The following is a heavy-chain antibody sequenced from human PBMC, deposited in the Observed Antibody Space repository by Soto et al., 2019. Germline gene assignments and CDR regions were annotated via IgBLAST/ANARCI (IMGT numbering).Heavy chain of an antibody. V-gene: IGHV2-5*02. CDR2: IYWDDDK. J-gene: IGHJ4*02. Sequence: QITLKESGPTRVKPTQTLTLTCTFSGFSLTSRPMGVGWIRQPPGKALEWLVFIYWDDDKRYSPSLKNRLTITKDPSGNQVVLTMTNMDPLDTATYYCAHRLSGFNWNGGYFDYWGQGALVTVSS. CDR1: GFSLTSRPMG. D-gene: IGHD1-1*01. CDR3: AHRLSGFNWNGGYFDY.